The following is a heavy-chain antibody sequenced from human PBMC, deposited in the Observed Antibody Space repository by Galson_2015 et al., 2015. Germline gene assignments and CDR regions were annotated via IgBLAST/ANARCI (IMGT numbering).Heavy chain of an antibody. Sequence: TLSLTCTVSGGSLSSGFYYWSWIRQPAGKGLEWIGRIHISGSTNYNPSLKSRVTISVDTSKNQFFLKLSSVTAADTAVYYCARESLRPTYYFDYWGQGTLVTVSS. J-gene: IGHJ4*02. CDR1: GGSLSSGFYY. CDR3: ARESLRPTYYFDY. CDR2: IHISGST. D-gene: IGHD4-17*01. V-gene: IGHV4-61*02.